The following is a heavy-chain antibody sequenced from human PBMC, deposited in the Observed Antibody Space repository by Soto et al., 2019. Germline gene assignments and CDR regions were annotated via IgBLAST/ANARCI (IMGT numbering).Heavy chain of an antibody. J-gene: IGHJ6*03. CDR3: ARPAIAARGIGPVLENYYYYMDV. CDR2: FNRDGSST. Sequence: GGSLRLSCAASEFTFSIYWMHWVRQAPGKGLVWVSRFNRDGSSTRYADSVKGRFTISRDNAKNTLYLQMNSLRAEDTAVYYCARPAIAARGIGPVLENYYYYMDVWGKGTTVTVSS. D-gene: IGHD6-6*01. CDR1: EFTFSIYW. V-gene: IGHV3-74*01.